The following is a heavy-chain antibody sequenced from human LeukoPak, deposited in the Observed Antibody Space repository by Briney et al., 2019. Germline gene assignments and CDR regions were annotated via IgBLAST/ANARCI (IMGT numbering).Heavy chain of an antibody. D-gene: IGHD1-26*01. CDR2: ISYDGSNK. J-gene: IGHJ4*02. Sequence: GGSLRLSCAASGFTFSSYGMHWVRQAPGKGLEWVAVISYDGSNKYYADSVKGRFTISRDNSKNTLYLQMNSLRAEDTAVYYCAKDGSGSYNYNSHFDYWGQGTLVTVSS. CDR1: GFTFSSYG. V-gene: IGHV3-30*18. CDR3: AKDGSGSYNYNSHFDY.